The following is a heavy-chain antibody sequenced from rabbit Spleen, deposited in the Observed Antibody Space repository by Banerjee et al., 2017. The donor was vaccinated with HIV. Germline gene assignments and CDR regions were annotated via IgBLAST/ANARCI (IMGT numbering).Heavy chain of an antibody. CDR2: IYTGSDNT. Sequence: QEQLEESGGDLVKPEGSLTLSCKASGFTLSSYWISWVRQTPGKGLEWIGCIYTGSDNTYYASWAKGRFTISKTSSTAVTLQMASLTAADTATYFCARDLAGVIGWNFGWWGQGTLVTVS. CDR1: GFTLSSYW. V-gene: IGHV1S45*01. D-gene: IGHD4-1*01. CDR3: ARDLAGVIGWNFGW. J-gene: IGHJ4*01.